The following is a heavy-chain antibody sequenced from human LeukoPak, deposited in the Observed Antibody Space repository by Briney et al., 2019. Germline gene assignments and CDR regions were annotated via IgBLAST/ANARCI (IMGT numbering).Heavy chain of an antibody. CDR3: AREGSKTESGAFDI. D-gene: IGHD1-14*01. J-gene: IGHJ3*02. CDR2: IYHSGST. Sequence: SETLSLTCTVSGGSISSYYWSWIRQPPGKGLEWIGYIYHSGSTYYNPSLKSRVTISVDRSKNQFSLKLSSVTAADTAVYYCAREGSKTESGAFDIWGQGTMVTVSS. V-gene: IGHV4-59*12. CDR1: GGSISSYY.